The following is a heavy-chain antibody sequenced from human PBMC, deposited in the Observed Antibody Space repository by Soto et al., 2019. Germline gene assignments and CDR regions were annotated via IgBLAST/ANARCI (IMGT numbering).Heavy chain of an antibody. V-gene: IGHV4-59*08. J-gene: IGHJ4*02. D-gene: IGHD5-12*01. CDR3: ARVMATIEDYFDY. Sequence: QVQLQESGPGLVKPSETLSLSCTVSGGSISSYYWSWIRQPPGKGLEWIGYIYYSGSTNYNPSLKSRVTISVDTSKHQFSLKLSSVTAADTAVYYCARVMATIEDYFDYWGQGTLVTVSS. CDR2: IYYSGST. CDR1: GGSISSYY.